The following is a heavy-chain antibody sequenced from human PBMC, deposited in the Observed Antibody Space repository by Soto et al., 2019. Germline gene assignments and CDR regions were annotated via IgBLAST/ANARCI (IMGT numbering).Heavy chain of an antibody. V-gene: IGHV3-23*01. CDR2: ISSGANT. CDR1: GFTFSSYA. J-gene: IGHJ6*02. CDR3: AKASATVKSDGMDV. Sequence: EVQLLESGGGLVQPGGSLRLSCAASGFTFSSYAMSWVRQAPGKGLECVSSISSGANTYYTDSVRGRFTISRDNSKNSLYLQMSSLRADDTAICYCAKASATVKSDGMDVWGQGTTVTVSS.